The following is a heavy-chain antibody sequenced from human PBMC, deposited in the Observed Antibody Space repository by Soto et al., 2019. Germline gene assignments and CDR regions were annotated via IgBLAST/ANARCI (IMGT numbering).Heavy chain of an antibody. CDR3: ARDAPIVVVVAATDAFDI. CDR2: ISAYNGNT. Sequence: ASVKVSCKASGYTFTSYGISWVRQAPGQGLEWMGWISAYNGNTNYAQKLQGRVTMTTDTSTSTAYMELRGLRSDDTAVYYCARDAPIVVVVAATDAFDIWGQGTMVTVSS. D-gene: IGHD2-15*01. V-gene: IGHV1-18*01. J-gene: IGHJ3*02. CDR1: GYTFTSYG.